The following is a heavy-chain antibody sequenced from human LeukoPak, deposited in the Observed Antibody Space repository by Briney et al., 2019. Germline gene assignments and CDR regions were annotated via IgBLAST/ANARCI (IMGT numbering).Heavy chain of an antibody. CDR2: ISSSSNTI. V-gene: IGHV3-48*02. D-gene: IGHD5-18*01. J-gene: IGHJ4*02. CDR1: GFTFSSYS. Sequence: PGGSLRLSCAASGFTFSSYSMNWVRQAPGKGLEWVSYISSSSNTIYYADSVKGRFTISRDNAKNSLYLQMNSLRDEDTALYYCVTDTSMGRLFDYWGQGTLVTVSS. CDR3: VTDTSMGRLFDY.